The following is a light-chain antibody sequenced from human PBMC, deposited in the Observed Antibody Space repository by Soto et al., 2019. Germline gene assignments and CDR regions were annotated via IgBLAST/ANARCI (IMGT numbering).Light chain of an antibody. J-gene: IGLJ1*01. V-gene: IGLV2-14*01. CDR1: SSDVGGYNY. CDR3: SSYTSSSIPYV. Sequence: QSALTQPASVSGSPGQSITISCTGTSSDVGGYNYVSWYQQHPGKAPKLMIYDVSNRPSGVSNRFSGSKSGNTASLTISGLXXXXXXXXYCSSYTSSSIPYVFGTGTKVTVL. CDR2: DVS.